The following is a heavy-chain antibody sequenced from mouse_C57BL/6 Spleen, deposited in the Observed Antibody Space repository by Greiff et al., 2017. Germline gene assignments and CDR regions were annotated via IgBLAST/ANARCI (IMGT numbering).Heavy chain of an antibody. CDR2: IDPSDSET. CDR3: ARNSLDY. J-gene: IGHJ4*01. CDR1: GYTFTSYG. V-gene: IGHV1-52*01. Sequence: QVQLQQSGAELVRPGSSVKLSCKASGYTFTSYGMHWVKQRPIQGLEWIGNIDPSDSETHYNQKFKDKATLTADKSSSTAYMQLSSLTSEDSAVCSWARNSLDYWGQGTSVTVSA.